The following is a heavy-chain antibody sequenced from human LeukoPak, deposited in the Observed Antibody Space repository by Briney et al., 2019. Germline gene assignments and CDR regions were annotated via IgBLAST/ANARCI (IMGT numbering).Heavy chain of an antibody. Sequence: GGSLRLSCAASGFTFSSFSMNWVRQAPGKGLEWVSSISSSSTYRYSADLVKGRFTISRDNAKNSLYLQMNSLRAEDTAVYYCAREGYSSSWYSWSWFDPWGQGTLVTVSS. V-gene: IGHV3-21*01. J-gene: IGHJ5*02. D-gene: IGHD6-13*01. CDR2: ISSSSTYR. CDR3: AREGYSSSWYSWSWFDP. CDR1: GFTFSSFS.